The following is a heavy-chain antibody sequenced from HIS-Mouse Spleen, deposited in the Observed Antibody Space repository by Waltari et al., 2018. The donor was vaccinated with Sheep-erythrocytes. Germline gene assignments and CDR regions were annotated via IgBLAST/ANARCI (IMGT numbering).Heavy chain of an antibody. CDR3: ARLFYVDIVATTLFDY. V-gene: IGHV5-51*01. CDR1: GYSFTSYW. Sequence: EVQLVQSGAEVKKPGESLKISCKGSGYSFTSYWIGWVRQMPGKGLEWMGFIYPGYSHTRYSPSFQGQVTISADQSLSTAYLQWSSLQASDTAMYYCARLFYVDIVATTLFDYWGQGTLVTVSS. CDR2: IYPGYSHT. D-gene: IGHD5-12*01. J-gene: IGHJ4*02.